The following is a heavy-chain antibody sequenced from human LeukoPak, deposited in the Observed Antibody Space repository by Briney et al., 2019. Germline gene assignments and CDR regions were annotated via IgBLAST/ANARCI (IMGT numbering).Heavy chain of an antibody. J-gene: IGHJ5*02. CDR1: GGSISSYY. D-gene: IGHD6-6*01. CDR2: IYYSGST. Sequence: VKPSETLSLTCTVSGGSISSYYWSWIRQPPGTGLEWIGYIYYSGSTNYNPSLKSRVTISVDTSKNQFSLKLSSVTAADTAVYYCAREGIAARLGGGWMDWFDPWGQGTLVTVSS. V-gene: IGHV4-59*01. CDR3: AREGIAARLGGGWMDWFDP.